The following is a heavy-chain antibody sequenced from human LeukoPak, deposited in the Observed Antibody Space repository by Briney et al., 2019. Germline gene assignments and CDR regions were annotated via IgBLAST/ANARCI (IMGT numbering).Heavy chain of an antibody. CDR2: FYPEDGET. J-gene: IGHJ4*02. Sequence: ASVTVSCMVSGYTLPELSMHWVRQAPGKGLEWMGGFYPEDGETIYAQKFQGRVTMTEDTSTDTAYMELSSLRSEDTAVYYCATGSGYTLDYWGQGTLVTVSS. V-gene: IGHV1-24*01. CDR1: GYTLPELS. CDR3: ATGSGYTLDY. D-gene: IGHD3-3*01.